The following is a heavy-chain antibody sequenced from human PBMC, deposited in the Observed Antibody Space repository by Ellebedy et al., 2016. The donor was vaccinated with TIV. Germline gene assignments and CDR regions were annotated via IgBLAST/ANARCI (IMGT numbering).Heavy chain of an antibody. D-gene: IGHD6-13*01. CDR2: IWYDGSNK. V-gene: IGHV3-33*01. Sequence: GESLKISCAASGFTFSSYGMHWVRQAPGKGLEWVAVIWYDGSNKYYADSVKGRFTISRDNSKNTLYLQMNSLRAEDTAVYYCARDKEYSSSWYGGHYYYGMDVWGQGTTVTVSS. CDR3: ARDKEYSSSWYGGHYYYGMDV. CDR1: GFTFSSYG. J-gene: IGHJ6*02.